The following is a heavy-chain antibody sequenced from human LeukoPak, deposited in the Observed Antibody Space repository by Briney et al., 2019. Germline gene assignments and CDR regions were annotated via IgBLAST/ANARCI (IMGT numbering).Heavy chain of an antibody. V-gene: IGHV3-23*01. CDR1: GFTFSTYA. CDR2: ISIGGNT. Sequence: GGSLRLSCAASGFTFSTYAMTWVRQAPGKGLEYVSAISIGGNTFYADSVKGRFTISRDNSKNTLYLQMSSLGVEDTAAYYCARIVQWPKGFDHWGQGTLVTVSS. CDR3: ARIVQWPKGFDH. D-gene: IGHD6-19*01. J-gene: IGHJ4*02.